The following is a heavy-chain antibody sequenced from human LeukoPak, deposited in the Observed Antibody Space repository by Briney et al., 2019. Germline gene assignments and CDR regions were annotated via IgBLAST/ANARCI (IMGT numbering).Heavy chain of an antibody. Sequence: SETLSLTCTVSGGSISSYYWSWIRQPPGKGLERIGYIYYSGSTNYNPSLKSRVTISVDTSKNQFSLKLSSVTAADTAVYYCAREASSYGSGSYYFDYWGQGTLVTVSS. CDR2: IYYSGST. J-gene: IGHJ4*02. CDR3: AREASSYGSGSYYFDY. CDR1: GGSISSYY. D-gene: IGHD3-10*01. V-gene: IGHV4-59*01.